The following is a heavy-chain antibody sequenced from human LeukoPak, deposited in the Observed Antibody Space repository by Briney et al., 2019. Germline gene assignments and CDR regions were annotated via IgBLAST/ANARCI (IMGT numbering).Heavy chain of an antibody. V-gene: IGHV3-21*04. D-gene: IGHD1-26*01. CDR3: AKDVVGATRKFDY. CDR2: ISSGSSYI. J-gene: IGHJ4*02. Sequence: GGSLRLSCAASGFTFSSYSMNWVRQAPGKGLEWVSSISSGSSYIYYADSVKGRFTISRDNSKNTPYLQMNSLRAEDTAVYYCAKDVVGATRKFDYWGQGTLVTVSS. CDR1: GFTFSSYS.